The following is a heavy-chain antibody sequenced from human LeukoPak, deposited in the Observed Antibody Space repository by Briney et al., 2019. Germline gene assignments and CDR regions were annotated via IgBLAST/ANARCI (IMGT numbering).Heavy chain of an antibody. CDR3: ARDVAGSLYSGSFEDY. V-gene: IGHV1-2*02. J-gene: IGHJ4*02. D-gene: IGHD1-26*01. Sequence: GASVKVSCKASGYTFTGYYMHWVRQAPGQGLEWMGWINPNSGGTNYAQKFQGRVTMTRDTSISTAYMELSRLRSDDTAVYYCARDVAGSLYSGSFEDYWGQGTLVTVSS. CDR2: INPNSGGT. CDR1: GYTFTGYY.